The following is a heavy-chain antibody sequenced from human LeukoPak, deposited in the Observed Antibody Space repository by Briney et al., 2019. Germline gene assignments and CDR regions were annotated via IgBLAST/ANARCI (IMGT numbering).Heavy chain of an antibody. CDR1: AFTFRRNY. V-gene: IGHV3-53*01. Sequence: GGSLRLSCEASAFTFRRNYMIWVRQAPGKGLEWVSILYTDSTTYYADSVKGRFTIFRDNSKETIYLQMNRLRAEDTAIYYCASRFSSSPYNAFNIWGQGTMVTVSS. D-gene: IGHD6-6*01. J-gene: IGHJ3*02. CDR3: ASRFSSSPYNAFNI. CDR2: LYTDSTT.